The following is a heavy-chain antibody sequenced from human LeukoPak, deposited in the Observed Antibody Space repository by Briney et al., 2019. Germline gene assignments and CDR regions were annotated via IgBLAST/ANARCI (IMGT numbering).Heavy chain of an antibody. CDR3: AKVSGGSGSYLDY. J-gene: IGHJ4*02. V-gene: IGHV3-30*18. CDR1: GFTFSSYG. D-gene: IGHD3-10*01. Sequence: PGRSLRLSCAASGFTFSSYGMHWVRQAPGKGLEWVAVISYDGSNKYYADSVKGRFTISRDNSKNTLYLQMNSLRAEDTAVYYCAKVSGGSGSYLDYWGQGTLVTVSS. CDR2: ISYDGSNK.